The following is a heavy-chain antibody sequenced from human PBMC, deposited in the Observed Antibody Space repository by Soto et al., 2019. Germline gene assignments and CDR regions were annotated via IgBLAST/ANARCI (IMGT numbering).Heavy chain of an antibody. Sequence: SSVKVSCNASGGTFSKHTISSVRQAPGQGLEWMGGIIPIFGTANYAEKFKGRVTITAEESTSTAYMELSSLRSEETAVYYCAREGGPGASFDYWGQGILVTLS. CDR1: GGTFSKHT. CDR3: AREGGPGASFDY. J-gene: IGHJ4*02. V-gene: IGHV1-69*13. D-gene: IGHD2-15*01. CDR2: IIPIFGTA.